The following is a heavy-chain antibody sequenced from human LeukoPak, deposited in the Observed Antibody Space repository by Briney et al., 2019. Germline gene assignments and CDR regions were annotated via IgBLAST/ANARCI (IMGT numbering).Heavy chain of an antibody. V-gene: IGHV3-7*01. CDR3: ARARGIAVAGMYALGFDY. J-gene: IGHJ4*02. D-gene: IGHD6-19*01. Sequence: PGGSLRLSCVASGFTFSTYWMTWIRQAPGKGLEWVANIKEDGSEKYFVDSVKGRFTISRDNAKNSLYLQMNSLRAEDTAVYYCARARGIAVAGMYALGFDYWGQGTLVTVSS. CDR1: GFTFSTYW. CDR2: IKEDGSEK.